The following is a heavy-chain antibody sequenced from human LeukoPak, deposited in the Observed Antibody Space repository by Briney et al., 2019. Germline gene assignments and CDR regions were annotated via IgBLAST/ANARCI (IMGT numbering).Heavy chain of an antibody. J-gene: IGHJ6*02. Sequence: GGSLRLSCAASGFTFSSYWMSWVRQAPGKGLEWVANIKQDGSEKYYVDSVKGRFTISRDNSKNTLYLQMNSLRAEDTAVYYCAKVSGLLPYYYYGMDVWGQGTTVTVSS. CDR2: IKQDGSEK. CDR3: AKVSGLLPYYYYGMDV. D-gene: IGHD1-1*01. CDR1: GFTFSSYW. V-gene: IGHV3-7*03.